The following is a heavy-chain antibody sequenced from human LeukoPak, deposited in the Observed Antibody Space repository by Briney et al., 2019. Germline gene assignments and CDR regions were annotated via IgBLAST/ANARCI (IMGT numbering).Heavy chain of an antibody. CDR3: AKGPRALDHSTHRLDY. V-gene: IGHV3-23*01. D-gene: IGHD1-1*01. J-gene: IGHJ4*02. CDR1: SFTFSDYG. CDR2: ISGSGADT. Sequence: GGTLRLSCEASSFTFSDYGMSWVRQAPGKGLEWGAGISGSGADTYYADSVKGRFTVSRDNSRNTLFLQMDRLTVEDTALYYCAKGPRALDHSTHRLDYWGKGTLVTVSS.